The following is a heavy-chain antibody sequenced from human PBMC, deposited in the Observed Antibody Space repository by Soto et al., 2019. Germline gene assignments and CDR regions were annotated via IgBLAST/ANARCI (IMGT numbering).Heavy chain of an antibody. CDR2: IWYDGSNK. CDR1: GFTFSSYG. CDR3: AKDIYYDSSGTFDY. V-gene: IGHV3-33*03. J-gene: IGHJ4*02. Sequence: GGSLRLSCAASGFTFSSYGMHWVRQAPGKGLEWVAVIWYDGSNKYYADSVKGRFTISRDNAKNSLYLQMNSLRAEDTALYYCAKDIYYDSSGTFDYWGQGTLVTVSS. D-gene: IGHD3-22*01.